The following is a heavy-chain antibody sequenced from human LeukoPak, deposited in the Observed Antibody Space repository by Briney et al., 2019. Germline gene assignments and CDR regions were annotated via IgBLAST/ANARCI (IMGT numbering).Heavy chain of an antibody. CDR3: ARLSKTYYYDSSGYFDFPNFDY. CDR1: GLTFSSYW. V-gene: IGHV3-7*04. J-gene: IGHJ4*02. Sequence: GGSLRLSCAASGLTFSSYWMSWGRQAPGKGLEWVANIKQDGSEKNYVDSVKGRFTISRDNAKNSLYLQMNSLRADDTAVYYCARLSKTYYYDSSGYFDFPNFDYWGQGTLVTVSS. CDR2: IKQDGSEK. D-gene: IGHD3-22*01.